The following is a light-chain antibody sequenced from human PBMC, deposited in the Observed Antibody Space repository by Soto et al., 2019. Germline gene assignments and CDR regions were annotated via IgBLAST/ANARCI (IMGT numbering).Light chain of an antibody. J-gene: IGLJ2*01. Sequence: QSALTQPASVSGSPGQSITISCTGTSSDVGGYNYVSWYQQHPGKAPKLMIYEVSNRPSGVSNRFSGSKSGNTASLTISGLQAEDESDYYCSSYRSSNTKVVFGGGTQLTVL. CDR1: SSDVGGYNY. CDR3: SSYRSSNTKVV. V-gene: IGLV2-14*01. CDR2: EVS.